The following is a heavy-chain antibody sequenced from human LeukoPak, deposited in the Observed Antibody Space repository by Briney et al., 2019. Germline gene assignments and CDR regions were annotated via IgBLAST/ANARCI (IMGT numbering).Heavy chain of an antibody. Sequence: GGSLRLAWAASGFTFSSYAMSWVRQAPGKGLEWVSAISGSGGSTYYADSVKGRFTIARDNSKNTLYLQMNSLRAEDTAVYYCAKDTEFPRGGYFDYWGQGTLVTVSS. CDR2: ISGSGGST. J-gene: IGHJ4*02. D-gene: IGHD1-14*01. V-gene: IGHV3-23*01. CDR1: GFTFSSYA. CDR3: AKDTEFPRGGYFDY.